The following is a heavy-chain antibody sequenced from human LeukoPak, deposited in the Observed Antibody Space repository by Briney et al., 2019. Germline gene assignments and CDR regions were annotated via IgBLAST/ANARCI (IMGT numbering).Heavy chain of an antibody. Sequence: GGSLRLSCAASGFTFSSYAMSWVRQAPGKGLEWVSAISGSGGSTYYADSVKGRFTISRDNSKNTLYLQMNSLRAEDTAVYYCASWPVGWYGEDSWGQGTLVTVSS. CDR2: ISGSGGST. V-gene: IGHV3-23*01. CDR1: GFTFSSYA. D-gene: IGHD6-19*01. J-gene: IGHJ4*02. CDR3: ASWPVGWYGEDS.